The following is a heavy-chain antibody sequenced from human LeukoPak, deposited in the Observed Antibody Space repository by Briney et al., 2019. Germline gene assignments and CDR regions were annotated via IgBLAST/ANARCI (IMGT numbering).Heavy chain of an antibody. V-gene: IGHV1-8*03. CDR2: MNPNSGNT. Sequence: GASVKVSCKASGYTFTSYDINWVRQATGQGLEWMGWMNPNSGNTGYAQKFQGRVTITRNTSISTAYMELSSLRSEDTAVYHCVLVTTSALDYWGQGTLVTASS. D-gene: IGHD4-11*01. J-gene: IGHJ4*02. CDR3: VLVTTSALDY. CDR1: GYTFTSYD.